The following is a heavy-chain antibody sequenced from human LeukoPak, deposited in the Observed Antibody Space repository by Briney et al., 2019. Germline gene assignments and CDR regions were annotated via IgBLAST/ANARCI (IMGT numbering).Heavy chain of an antibody. D-gene: IGHD3-22*01. V-gene: IGHV3-23*01. CDR3: AKETREITYYYDSSGYYWDY. J-gene: IGHJ4*02. Sequence: GGSLRLSCAASGFTFSSYAMSWVRQAPGKGLEWVSAISGSGGSTYYADSVKGRFTISRDNSKNTLYLQMNSLRAEDTAVYYCAKETREITYYYDSSGYYWDYWGQGTLVTVSS. CDR1: GFTFSSYA. CDR2: ISGSGGST.